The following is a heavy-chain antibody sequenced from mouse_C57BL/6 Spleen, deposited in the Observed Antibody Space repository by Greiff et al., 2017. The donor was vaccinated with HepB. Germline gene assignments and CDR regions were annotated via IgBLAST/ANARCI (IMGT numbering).Heavy chain of an antibody. V-gene: IGHV1-81*01. CDR2: IYPRSGNT. CDR1: GYTFTSYG. J-gene: IGHJ1*03. D-gene: IGHD1-1*01. CDR3: GYYYGSTWYFDV. Sequence: QVHVKQSGAELARPGASVKLSCKASGYTFTSYGISWVKQRTGQGLEWIGEIYPRSGNTYYNEKFKGKATLTADKSSSTAYMELRSLTSEDSAVYFCGYYYGSTWYFDVWGTGTTVTVSS.